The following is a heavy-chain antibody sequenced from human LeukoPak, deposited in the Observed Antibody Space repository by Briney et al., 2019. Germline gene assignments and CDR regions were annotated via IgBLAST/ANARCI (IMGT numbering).Heavy chain of an antibody. J-gene: IGHJ4*02. V-gene: IGHV4-34*01. CDR1: GGSISSYY. D-gene: IGHD3-16*02. CDR3: ARGEGHYVWGSYRYTSKSREFDY. Sequence: SETLSLTCTVSGGSISSYYRSWIRQPPGKGLEWIGEINHSGNTNYNPSLKSRVTISVDTSKNQFSLKLSSVTAADTAVYYCARGEGHYVWGSYRYTSKSREFDYWGQGTLVTVSS. CDR2: INHSGNT.